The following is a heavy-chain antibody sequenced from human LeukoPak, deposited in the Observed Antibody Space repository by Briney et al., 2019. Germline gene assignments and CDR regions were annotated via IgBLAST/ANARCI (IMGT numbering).Heavy chain of an antibody. D-gene: IGHD5-18*01. CDR1: GFTFSSYS. J-gene: IGHJ4*02. V-gene: IGHV3-48*01. Sequence: GGSLRLSCAASGFTFSSYSMNWVRQAPGKGLEWVSYISNSSSTIYYADSVKGRFTISRDNSKNTLYLQMNSLRAEDTAVYYCAKSQLGGVYYFDYWGQGTLVTVSS. CDR2: ISNSSSTI. CDR3: AKSQLGGVYYFDY.